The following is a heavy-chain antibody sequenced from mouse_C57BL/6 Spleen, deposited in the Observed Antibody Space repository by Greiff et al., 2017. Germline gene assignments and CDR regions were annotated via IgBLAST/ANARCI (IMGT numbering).Heavy chain of an antibody. CDR3: ARGANWAHYAMDY. CDR1: GYTFTSYW. CDR2: INPSNGGT. V-gene: IGHV1-53*01. J-gene: IGHJ4*01. Sequence: QVQLQQPGTELVKPGASVKLSCKASGYTFTSYWMHWVKQRPGQGLEWIGNINPSNGGTNYNEKFKSKATLTVDKSSSTASMQLSSLTSEDSAVYYCARGANWAHYAMDYWGQGTSVTVSS. D-gene: IGHD4-1*01.